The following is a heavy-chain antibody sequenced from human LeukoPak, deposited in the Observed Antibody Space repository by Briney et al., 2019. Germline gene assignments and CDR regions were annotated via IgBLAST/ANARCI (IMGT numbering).Heavy chain of an antibody. CDR2: INHSGST. D-gene: IGHD5-18*01. V-gene: IGHV4-34*01. J-gene: IGHJ4*02. CDR1: GGSISSYS. Sequence: PSETLSLTCTVSGGSISSYSMNWVRQAPGKGLEWIGEINHSGSTNYNPSLKSRVTISVDTSKNQFSLKLSSETAADTAVYYCARHPRRGYSYGIDYWGQGTLVTVSS. CDR3: ARHPRRGYSYGIDY.